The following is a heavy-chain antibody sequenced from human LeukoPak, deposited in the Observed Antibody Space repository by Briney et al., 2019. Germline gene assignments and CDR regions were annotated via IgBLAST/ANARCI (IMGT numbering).Heavy chain of an antibody. J-gene: IGHJ4*02. Sequence: PGGSLRLSCAASGFTFSDYYMSWIRQAPGKGLEWVSCISGSGSYIYYADSLRGRFTISRDNAKNSLILQVNSLRAEDTAVYYCVRERFHGSGAPKFDFWGQGTLVTVSS. V-gene: IGHV3-11*04. CDR1: GFTFSDYY. D-gene: IGHD3-10*01. CDR2: ISGSGSYI. CDR3: VRERFHGSGAPKFDF.